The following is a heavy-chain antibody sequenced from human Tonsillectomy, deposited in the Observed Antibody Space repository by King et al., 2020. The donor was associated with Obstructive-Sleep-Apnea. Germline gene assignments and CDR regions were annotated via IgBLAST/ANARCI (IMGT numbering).Heavy chain of an antibody. CDR1: GFTFGDYA. CDR3: TGYDFWSGIDY. V-gene: IGHV3-49*03. D-gene: IGHD3-3*01. Sequence: VQLVESGGGLVQPGRSLRLSCTASGFTFGDYAMTWFRQASGKGLGWVGFIRSRAYGGTIEYAASVKGRFTISREDSKSVAYLQMNSLKTEDTAVYYCTGYDFWSGIDYWGQGTLVTVSS. J-gene: IGHJ4*02. CDR2: IRSRAYGGTI.